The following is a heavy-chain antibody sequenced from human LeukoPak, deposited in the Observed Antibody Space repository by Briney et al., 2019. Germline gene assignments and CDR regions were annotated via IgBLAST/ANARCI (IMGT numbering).Heavy chain of an antibody. CDR3: ARAGNYGSYP. CDR2: INHSGST. CDR1: GGSFSGYY. V-gene: IGHV4-34*01. Sequence: SETLSLTCAVYGGSFSGYYWSWIRQPPGKGLEWIGEINHSGSTNYNPSLKSRVTISVDTSKNQFSLKLSSVTAADTAVYYCARAGNYGSYPWGQETLVTVSS. D-gene: IGHD3-10*01. J-gene: IGHJ5*02.